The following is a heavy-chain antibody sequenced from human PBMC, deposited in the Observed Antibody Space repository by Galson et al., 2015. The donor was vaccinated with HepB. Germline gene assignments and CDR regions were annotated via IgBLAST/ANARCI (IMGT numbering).Heavy chain of an antibody. CDR3: ARGQEAIFGVVITFWFDP. J-gene: IGHJ5*02. CDR1: GGSFSGYY. V-gene: IGHV4-34*01. CDR2: INHSGST. Sequence: ETLSLTCAVYGGSFSGYYWSWIRQPPGKGLEWIGEINHSGSTNYKPSLKSRVTISVDTSRNQFSLKLSSVTAADTAVYYCARGQEAIFGVVITFWFDPWGQGTLVTVSS. D-gene: IGHD3-3*01.